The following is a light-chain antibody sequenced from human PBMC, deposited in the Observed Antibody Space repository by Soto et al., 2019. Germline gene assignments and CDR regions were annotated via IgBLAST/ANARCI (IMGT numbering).Light chain of an antibody. CDR3: TSYRSGSTPYV. CDR2: EVN. V-gene: IGLV2-14*03. J-gene: IGLJ1*01. CDR1: SSDVGGYRY. Sequence: QSALTQPASVSGSPGQSITISCTGTSSDVGGYRYVSWFQQHPGKAPKLVIYEVNNRPSGVSNRFSGSKSGNTASLTISGLQAEDEADYFCTSYRSGSTPYVFGTGTKLTVL.